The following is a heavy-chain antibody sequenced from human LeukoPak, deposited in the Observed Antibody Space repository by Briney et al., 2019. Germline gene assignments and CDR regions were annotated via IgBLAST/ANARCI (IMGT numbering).Heavy chain of an antibody. J-gene: IGHJ4*02. CDR1: GYTFTTYW. D-gene: IGHD3-22*01. Sequence: GESLKISCKGSGYTFTTYWIGWVRQMPGKGLEWMGIIYPGDSDTRYSPSFQGQVTISVDKSISTAYLQWSSLKASDTAMYYCARLSTMIVVELDYWGQGTLVTVSS. CDR2: IYPGDSDT. CDR3: ARLSTMIVVELDY. V-gene: IGHV5-51*01.